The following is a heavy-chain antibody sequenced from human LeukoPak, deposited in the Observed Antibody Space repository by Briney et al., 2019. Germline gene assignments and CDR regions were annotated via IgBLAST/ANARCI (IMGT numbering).Heavy chain of an antibody. J-gene: IGHJ4*02. V-gene: IGHV3-23*01. CDR1: GFTFSSYA. CDR3: AKGPCRGGNCYFDY. D-gene: IGHD2-15*01. Sequence: PGGSLRLSCAASGFTFSSYAMSWVRQAPGKGLEWVSAISGSGGSTYYADSVKGRFTISRDNSKNTLYLQMNSLTTEDTAMYYCAKGPCRGGNCYFDYWGQGTLVTVSS. CDR2: ISGSGGST.